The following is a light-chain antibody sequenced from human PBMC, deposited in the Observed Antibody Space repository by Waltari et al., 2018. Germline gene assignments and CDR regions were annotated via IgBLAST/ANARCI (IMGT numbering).Light chain of an antibody. CDR3: GTWDSSLSGAV. Sequence: QSVLTQPPSVSAAPGQRVTISCSGGHSNIGNNYVSCYRQFPGTAPKLLTYEVVGRPSGVPGRFAGSKSGTSATLDITGLQAGDEADYYCGTWDSSLSGAVFGGGTHLTVL. CDR2: EVV. J-gene: IGLJ7*01. V-gene: IGLV1-51*02. CDR1: HSNIGNNY.